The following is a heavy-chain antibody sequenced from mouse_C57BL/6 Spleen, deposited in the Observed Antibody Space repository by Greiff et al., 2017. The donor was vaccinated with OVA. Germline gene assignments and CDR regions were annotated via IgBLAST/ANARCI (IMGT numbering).Heavy chain of an antibody. J-gene: IGHJ1*03. CDR3: ARITTVVARYFDV. D-gene: IGHD1-1*01. Sequence: VQLQQPGAELVKPGASVKMSCKASGYTFTSYWITWVKQRPGQGLEWIGDIYPGSGSTNYNEKFKSKATLTVDTSSSTAYMQPSSLTSEDSAVYYCARITTVVARYFDVWGTGTTVTVSS. CDR1: GYTFTSYW. V-gene: IGHV1-55*01. CDR2: IYPGSGST.